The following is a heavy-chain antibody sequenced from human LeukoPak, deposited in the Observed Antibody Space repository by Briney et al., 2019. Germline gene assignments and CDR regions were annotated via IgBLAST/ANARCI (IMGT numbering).Heavy chain of an antibody. J-gene: IGHJ4*02. D-gene: IGHD3-22*01. Sequence: GGSLRLSCAVSGFTVSSNYMSWVRQAPGKGLEWVSAIYSGGNTYYADSVKGRFTISRDNSKNTLYLQMNSLRAEDTAVYYCARVKDYDSSGYYLDYWGQGTLVTVSS. V-gene: IGHV3-53*05. CDR1: GFTVSSNY. CDR2: IYSGGNT. CDR3: ARVKDYDSSGYYLDY.